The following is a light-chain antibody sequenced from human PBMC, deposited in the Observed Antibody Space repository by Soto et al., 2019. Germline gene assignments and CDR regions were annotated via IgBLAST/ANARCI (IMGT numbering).Light chain of an antibody. CDR3: QQRSNWHFGVT. Sequence: IAMTQSPLSLPVTPGEPASISCRSNQSLLHNNGYNYLDWYMQKPGQSPQLPIYLGSNRASGVPDRFSGSGSGTEFTLTISSLEPEDFAVYYCQQRSNWHFGVTFGPGTKVDI. J-gene: IGKJ3*01. CDR1: QSLLHNNGYNY. CDR2: LGS. V-gene: IGKV2-28*01.